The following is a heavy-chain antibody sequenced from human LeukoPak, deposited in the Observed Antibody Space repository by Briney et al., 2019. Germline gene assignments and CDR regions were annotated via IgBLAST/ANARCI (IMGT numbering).Heavy chain of an antibody. Sequence: GGSLRRSCAASGLAFSSHWMHWVRQAPGKGLVWVANIKTDGSEKYYVDSVKGRFTISRDNAKNSLYLQMNSLRAEDTAVYYCARDYTGYFPWGQGTLVIVSS. D-gene: IGHD3-9*01. CDR1: GLAFSSHW. V-gene: IGHV3-7*03. J-gene: IGHJ5*02. CDR2: IKTDGSEK. CDR3: ARDYTGYFP.